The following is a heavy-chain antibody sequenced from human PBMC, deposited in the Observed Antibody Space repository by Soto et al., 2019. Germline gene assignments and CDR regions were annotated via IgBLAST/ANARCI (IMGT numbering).Heavy chain of an antibody. CDR1: GFTIRSYG. CDR3: ARSPTKYGSARHYIQDFDY. Sequence: QVHLVQSRVEVKKPGASVKVSCKASGFTIRSYGITWVRQAPGQGLEWMRWISGYSDQTKYAQNVQDRVTMTTDTSTSTAYMELSSLRSDDTAVYYCARSPTKYGSARHYIQDFDYWGQGTLVTVSS. D-gene: IGHD3-10*01. CDR2: ISGYSDQT. V-gene: IGHV1-18*04. J-gene: IGHJ4*02.